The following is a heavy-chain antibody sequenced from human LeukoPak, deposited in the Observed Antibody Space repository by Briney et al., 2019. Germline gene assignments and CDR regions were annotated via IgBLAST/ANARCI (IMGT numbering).Heavy chain of an antibody. CDR1: GYTFTGYY. CDR3: ARDISSQVVGDAFDI. V-gene: IGHV1-2*02. CDR2: INPNSGGT. Sequence: ASVKVSCKASGYTFTGYYMHWVRQAPGQGLEWMGWINPNSGGTNYAQKFQGRVTMTRDTSISTAYMELSRLRSDDTAVYYCARDISSQVVGDAFDIWGQGTMVTVSS. J-gene: IGHJ3*02. D-gene: IGHD2-15*01.